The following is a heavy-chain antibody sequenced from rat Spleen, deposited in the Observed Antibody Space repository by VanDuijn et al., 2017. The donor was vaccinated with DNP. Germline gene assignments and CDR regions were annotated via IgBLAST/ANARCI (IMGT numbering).Heavy chain of an antibody. V-gene: IGHV5-58*01. CDR3: ARVGSPYAMDA. CDR2: INTDGGST. D-gene: IGHD5-1*01. Sequence: EVQLVESGGDLVQPGKSLNLSCVASGFTFSSYWMYWIRQAPGKGLEWVASINTDGGSTYYPDSVKGRFTISRDNAENTVYLQMNSLRSEDTATYYCARVGSPYAMDAWGQGTSVTVSS. J-gene: IGHJ4*01. CDR1: GFTFSSYW.